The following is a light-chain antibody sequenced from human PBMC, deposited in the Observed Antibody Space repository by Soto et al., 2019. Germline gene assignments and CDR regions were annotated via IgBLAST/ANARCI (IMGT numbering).Light chain of an antibody. CDR1: QSVSRNY. CDR2: GAS. Sequence: EIVLTQSPGTLSLSPGERATLSCRASQSVSRNYLGWYQQKPGQAPRLLIYGASSRATGIPDRFSGSGSGTDFTLTISRLEPEDFAVYYCQQYGSSPQTFGQGTKVEIK. J-gene: IGKJ1*01. V-gene: IGKV3-20*01. CDR3: QQYGSSPQT.